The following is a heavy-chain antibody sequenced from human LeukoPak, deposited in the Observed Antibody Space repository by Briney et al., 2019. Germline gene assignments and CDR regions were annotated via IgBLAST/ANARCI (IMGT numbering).Heavy chain of an antibody. CDR1: GFTFSDYY. CDR2: ISSSSSYI. J-gene: IGHJ4*02. CDR3: AREYGSGSDFDY. V-gene: IGHV3-11*06. Sequence: GGSLRLSCAASGFTFSDYYMSWIRQAPGKGLEWVSYISSSSSYIYYADSVKGRFTISRDNAKNSLYLQMNSLRAEDTAVYYCAREYGSGSDFDYWGQGTLVTVSS. D-gene: IGHD3-10*01.